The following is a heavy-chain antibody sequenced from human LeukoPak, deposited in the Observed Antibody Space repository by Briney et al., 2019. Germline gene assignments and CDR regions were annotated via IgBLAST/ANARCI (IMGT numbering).Heavy chain of an antibody. CDR3: ARGGDSWSGYSYGMDF. V-gene: IGHV3-30-3*01. CDR1: GFSFSSYA. J-gene: IGHJ6*02. D-gene: IGHD3-3*01. Sequence: GGSLRLSCAASGFSFSSYAMHWVRQAPGKGLEWVAVISYDGRNEYYADSVKGRFTISRDISKNTLYLQMNSLRPEDTAVYYCARGGDSWSGYSYGMDFWGQGTTVTVSS. CDR2: ISYDGRNE.